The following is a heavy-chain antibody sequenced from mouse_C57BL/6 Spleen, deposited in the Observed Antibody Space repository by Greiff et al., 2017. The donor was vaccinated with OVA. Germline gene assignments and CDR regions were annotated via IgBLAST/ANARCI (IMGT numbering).Heavy chain of an antibody. J-gene: IGHJ4*01. Sequence: VQLQQPGAELVRPGSSVKLSCKASGYTFTSYWTHWVKQRPIQGLEWIGNIDPSDSETHYNQKFKDKATLTVDKSSSTAYMQLSSLTSEDSAVYYCARWDDYPYYAMDYWGQGTSVTVSS. CDR3: ARWDDYPYYAMDY. CDR2: IDPSDSET. V-gene: IGHV1-52*01. D-gene: IGHD2-4*01. CDR1: GYTFTSYW.